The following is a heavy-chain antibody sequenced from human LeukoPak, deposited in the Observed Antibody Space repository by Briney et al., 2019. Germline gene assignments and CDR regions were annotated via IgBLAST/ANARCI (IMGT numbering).Heavy chain of an antibody. CDR3: GCRGTGWYFDI. V-gene: IGHV4-39*01. Sequence: SETLSLTCTLSGGSISSSSYYWGWIRQPPGKGLEWIGSIYYSGSAYYSPSLKSRLTISVDTSKNQFSLNLTAVAATNTAVYYCGCRGTGWYFDIWGQGTLVTVSS. D-gene: IGHD3/OR15-3a*01. J-gene: IGHJ4*02. CDR2: IYYSGSA. CDR1: GGSISSSSYY.